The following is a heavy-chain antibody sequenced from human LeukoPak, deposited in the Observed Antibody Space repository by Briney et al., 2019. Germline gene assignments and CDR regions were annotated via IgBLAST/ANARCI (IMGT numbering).Heavy chain of an antibody. Sequence: GGSLRLSCAASGFTFSSYEMNWVRQGPGKGLEWVSYISSSGSTKYYADSVKGRFTVSRDNADNLLYLQMNSLRAEDTAVYYCARDGSFGSRSYADYWGQGTLVTVSS. CDR3: ARDGSFGSRSYADY. V-gene: IGHV3-48*03. J-gene: IGHJ4*02. D-gene: IGHD3-10*01. CDR2: ISSSGSTK. CDR1: GFTFSSYE.